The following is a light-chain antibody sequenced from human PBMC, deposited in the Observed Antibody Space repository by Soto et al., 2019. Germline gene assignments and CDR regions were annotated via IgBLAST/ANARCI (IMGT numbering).Light chain of an antibody. CDR2: WES. CDR1: QSVLFSSNNKNY. Sequence: DIVMTQSPDSLAVSLCERATINCKSTQSVLFSSNNKNYLTWYQHKPGQPPKLLIYWESTRESGVPDRFSGSGSGTDFNLTISRLQAVDVAVYYCQKYYSIPRTFGQGTKVDIK. J-gene: IGKJ1*01. V-gene: IGKV4-1*01. CDR3: QKYYSIPRT.